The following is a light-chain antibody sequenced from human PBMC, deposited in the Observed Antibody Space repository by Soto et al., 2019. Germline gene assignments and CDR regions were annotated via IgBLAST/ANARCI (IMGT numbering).Light chain of an antibody. V-gene: IGKV1-39*01. CDR1: QSISSY. Sequence: DIQMTQSPSSLSASVGDRVTITCRASQSISSYLNWYQQKPGKAPKLLIYAASSLQSGVPSRFSGSGSGTDFTLTISSLQPEDCATYFCQQSNSFPLTFGGGTKVEI. CDR2: AAS. J-gene: IGKJ4*01. CDR3: QQSNSFPLT.